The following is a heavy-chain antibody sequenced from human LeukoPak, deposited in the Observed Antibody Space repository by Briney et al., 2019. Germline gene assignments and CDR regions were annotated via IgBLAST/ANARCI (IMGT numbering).Heavy chain of an antibody. D-gene: IGHD1-1*01. V-gene: IGHV4-59*11. CDR2: ISYSGRT. Sequence: SETLSLTCTVSGASICSHYWSWIRQPPGKGLEWIGYISYSGRTNYSPSLKSRVSISIDTSKNQFSLKLGSVTAADTAIYYCARDVPVQTSDAFDVWGQGTVVTVSS. CDR1: GASICSHY. CDR3: ARDVPVQTSDAFDV. J-gene: IGHJ3*01.